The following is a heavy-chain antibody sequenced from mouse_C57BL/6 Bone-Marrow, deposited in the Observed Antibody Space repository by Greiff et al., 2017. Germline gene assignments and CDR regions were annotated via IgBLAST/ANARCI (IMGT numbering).Heavy chain of an antibody. V-gene: IGHV5-4*03. Sequence: EVMLVESGGGLVKPGGSLKLSCAASGFTFSSYAMSWVRQTPEKRLEWVATISDGGSYTYYPDNVKGRFTISRDNAKNNLYLQMSHLKSEDTAMYYCARYGNYVGYAMDYWGQGTSVTVSS. CDR3: ARYGNYVGYAMDY. CDR1: GFTFSSYA. J-gene: IGHJ4*01. D-gene: IGHD2-1*01. CDR2: ISDGGSYT.